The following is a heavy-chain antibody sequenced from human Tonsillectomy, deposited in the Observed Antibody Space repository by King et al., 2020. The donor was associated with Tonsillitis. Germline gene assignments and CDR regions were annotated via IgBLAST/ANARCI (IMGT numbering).Heavy chain of an antibody. CDR3: AKGSVIVVVLAAILDY. D-gene: IGHD2-15*01. V-gene: IGHV3-30*18. J-gene: IGHJ4*02. CDR1: GFTFSSYG. CDR2: ISYDGSNK. Sequence: QLVQYGGGVVQPGRSLRLSCAASGFTFSSYGMHWVRQAPGKGLEWVAVISYDGSNKYYADYVKGRFTISRDNSKNTLYLQMNSLRAEDTAVYYCAKGSVIVVVLAAILDYWGQGTLVTVSS.